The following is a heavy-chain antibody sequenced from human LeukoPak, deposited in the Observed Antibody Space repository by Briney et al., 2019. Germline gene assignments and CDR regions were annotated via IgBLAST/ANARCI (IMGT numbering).Heavy chain of an antibody. CDR2: IYTSGST. CDR3: ARDGWNYPNWFDP. Sequence: SETLSLTCTVSGGSFSSGSYYWSWIRQPAGKGLEWIGRIYTSGSTNYNPSLKSRVTISADTSKNQFSLRLSSVTAADTAVYYCARDGWNYPNWFDPWGQGTLVTVSS. CDR1: GGSFSSGSYY. V-gene: IGHV4-61*02. D-gene: IGHD1-7*01. J-gene: IGHJ5*02.